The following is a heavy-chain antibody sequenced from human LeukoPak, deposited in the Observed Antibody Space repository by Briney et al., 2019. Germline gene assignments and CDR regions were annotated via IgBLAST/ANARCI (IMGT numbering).Heavy chain of an antibody. J-gene: IGHJ5*02. V-gene: IGHV4-4*07. CDR2: IYTSGST. CDR3: ARDKYSTRQKGNWFDP. D-gene: IGHD2-2*01. CDR1: GGSISSYY. Sequence: SETLSLTCTVSGGSISSYYWSWIRQPAGKGLEWIGRIYTSGSTNYNPSLKSRVTMSVDTSKNQFSLKLSSVTAADTAVYYCARDKYSTRQKGNWFDPWGQRTLVTVSS.